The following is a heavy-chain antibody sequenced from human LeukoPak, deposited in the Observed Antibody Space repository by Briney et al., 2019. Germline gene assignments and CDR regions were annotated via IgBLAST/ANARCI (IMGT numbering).Heavy chain of an antibody. CDR1: GFTFKNYW. CDR2: INSDGSST. Sequence: GGSLRLSCAASGFTFKNYWMHWVRQAPGKGLVWVSRINSDGSSTNYADSVKGRFTISRDNAKNRLYLQMNSLRAEDTAVYYCARVGDCGRASCYAIDYWGQGTLVTVSS. D-gene: IGHD2-2*01. J-gene: IGHJ4*02. V-gene: IGHV3-74*01. CDR3: ARVGDCGRASCYAIDY.